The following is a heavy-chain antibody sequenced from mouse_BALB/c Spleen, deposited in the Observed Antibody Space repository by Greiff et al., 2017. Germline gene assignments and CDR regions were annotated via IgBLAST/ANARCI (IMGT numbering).Heavy chain of an antibody. J-gene: IGHJ4*01. CDR1: GYTFTDYW. Sequence: QVQLQQPGAELVMPGASVKMSCKASGYTFTDYWMHWVKQRPGQGLEWIGAIDTSDSYTSYNQKFKGKATLTVDESSSTAYMQLSSLTSEDSAVYYCARSYRYAMDYWGQGTSVTVSS. CDR2: IDTSDSYT. CDR3: ARSYRYAMDY. V-gene: IGHV1-69*01. D-gene: IGHD2-14*01.